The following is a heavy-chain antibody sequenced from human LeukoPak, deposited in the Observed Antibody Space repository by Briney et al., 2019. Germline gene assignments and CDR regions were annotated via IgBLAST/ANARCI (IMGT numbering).Heavy chain of an antibody. V-gene: IGHV3-74*03. CDR2: INGDGSST. J-gene: IGHJ4*02. CDR3: AREGRGYSYAFEY. CDR1: GFTFSYHW. D-gene: IGHD5-18*01. Sequence: GGSLRLSCEASGFTFSYHWIHWVRQAPGKGLVWVSHINGDGSSTTYADSVKGRFTISRDIAKNTLYLQMNSLRAEDTAVYYCAREGRGYSYAFEYWGQGTLVTVSS.